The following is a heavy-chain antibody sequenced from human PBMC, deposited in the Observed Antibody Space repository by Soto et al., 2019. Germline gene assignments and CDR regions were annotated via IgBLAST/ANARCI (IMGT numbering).Heavy chain of an antibody. CDR2: MHTGGNEK. V-gene: IGHV3-33*08. Sequence: ESGGGVVQPGGSLRLSCAASGFTFSYYGFHWVRQAPGKGLEWVAVMHTGGNEKYYVDSVKGRFTVSRVDSRNMVYLEMSGLRAEDTAEYFCARDADTTGHYSHFDLWGRGALVAVS. D-gene: IGHD3-9*01. CDR3: ARDADTTGHYSHFDL. J-gene: IGHJ4*02. CDR1: GFTFSYYG.